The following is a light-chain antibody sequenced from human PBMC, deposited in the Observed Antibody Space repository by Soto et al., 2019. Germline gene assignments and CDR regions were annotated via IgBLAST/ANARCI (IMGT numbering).Light chain of an antibody. J-gene: IGLJ2*01. V-gene: IGLV1-36*01. CDR1: SPNIGNNA. CDR2: YDD. Sequence: QSVLTQPPSVSEAPRQRVTIPCSGTSPNIGNNAVNWYQQLPGKAPKLLIYYDDLLPSGVPDRFSGSKSGTSASLAISGLQSEDEADYYCAAWDDSLNGVVFGGGTKLTVL. CDR3: AAWDDSLNGVV.